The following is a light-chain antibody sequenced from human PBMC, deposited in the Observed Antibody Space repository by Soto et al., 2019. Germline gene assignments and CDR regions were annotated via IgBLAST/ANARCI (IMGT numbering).Light chain of an antibody. CDR3: QHYDNLPPFT. J-gene: IGKJ3*01. CDR2: GAS. V-gene: IGKV1-33*01. CDR1: QDIRKY. Sequence: DIHMTQSPSSLCASVGDRVTITCQASQDIRKYLNWYQQKPGRAPRLLIYGASNLETGVPSRFSGSGYGTDFTFTISSLQPEDIATYYCQHYDNLPPFTFGPGTKVAIK.